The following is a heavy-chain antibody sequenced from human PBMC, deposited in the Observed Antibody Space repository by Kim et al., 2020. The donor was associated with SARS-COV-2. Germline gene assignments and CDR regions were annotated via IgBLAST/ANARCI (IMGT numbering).Heavy chain of an antibody. V-gene: IGHV3-53*01. J-gene: IGHJ3*02. CDR2: IYSGGST. Sequence: GGSLRLSCAASGFTVSSNYMSWVRQAPGKGLEWVSVIYSGGSTYYAGSVKGRFTIFRDNSNNTLYLQMNSLRAEDTAEYYCARETRDHDAFDIWGQGTMVTVSS. CDR3: ARETRDHDAFDI. CDR1: GFTVSSNY.